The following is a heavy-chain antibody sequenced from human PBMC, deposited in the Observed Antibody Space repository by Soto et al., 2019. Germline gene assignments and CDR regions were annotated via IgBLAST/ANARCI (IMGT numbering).Heavy chain of an antibody. CDR1: GFTFSDYA. CDR3: AKGGRQWLVTSDFNY. Sequence: VQLVESGGGVVQPGRSLRLSCAASGFTFSDYAMHWVRQAPGKGLEWVAVVSHDGRNTHYADSVKGRFTISRDSSKNPVSLEMNRLRAEDTAGYYCAKGGRQWLVTSDFNYWGQGALVTVSS. D-gene: IGHD6-19*01. CDR2: VSHDGRNT. V-gene: IGHV3-30*18. J-gene: IGHJ4*02.